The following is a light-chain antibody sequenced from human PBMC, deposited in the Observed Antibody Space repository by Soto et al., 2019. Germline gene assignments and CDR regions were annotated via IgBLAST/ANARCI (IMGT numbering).Light chain of an antibody. CDR1: SSDIGSYNF. V-gene: IGLV2-23*01. CDR2: EGT. CDR3: CSYAGPSTI. Sequence: QSVLTQPASVSGSPGQSITISCTGTSSDIGSYNFVSWFQQHPGKVPKLIIYEGTERPSGVSNRFSASKSGNTASLTISGLQPEAEADYYCCSYAGPSTIFGGGTKLTVL. J-gene: IGLJ2*01.